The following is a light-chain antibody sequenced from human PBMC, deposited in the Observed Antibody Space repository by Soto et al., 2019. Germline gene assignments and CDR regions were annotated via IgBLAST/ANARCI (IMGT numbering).Light chain of an antibody. J-gene: IGKJ1*01. CDR2: GAS. CDR3: QQYGNSPQT. Sequence: EIVLTQSPGTLSLSPGERATLSCRTSQRVSSSFLAWYQQKPGQAPRLLIYGASSRATGIPDRFSGSGSGTEFTLTISRLEPEDFAVYYCQQYGNSPQTFGQGTKVEIK. V-gene: IGKV3-20*01. CDR1: QRVSSSF.